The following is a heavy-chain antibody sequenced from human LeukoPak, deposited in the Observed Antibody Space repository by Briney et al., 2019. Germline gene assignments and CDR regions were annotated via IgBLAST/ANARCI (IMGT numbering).Heavy chain of an antibody. CDR2: INADNGNT. Sequence: WASVKVSCKASGYTFTNYAMHWVRQAPGQRLEWMGWINADNGNTKYSQKFQGRVTITRDTSASTAYMELSSLRSEDTAVYYCARAIYCSSTSRYYLPYYYGMDVWGKGTTVTVSS. D-gene: IGHD2-2*01. CDR1: GYTFTNYA. V-gene: IGHV1-3*01. CDR3: ARAIYCSSTSRYYLPYYYGMDV. J-gene: IGHJ6*04.